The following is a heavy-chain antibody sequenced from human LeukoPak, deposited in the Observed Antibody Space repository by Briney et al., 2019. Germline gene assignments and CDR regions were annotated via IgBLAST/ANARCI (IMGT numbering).Heavy chain of an antibody. Sequence: GGSLRLSCAASGFTFSDFYMNWIRQAPGKGLEWVSYIRSSGTYANYADSVKGRFTISRDNAKKLLYLQMNSLRPEDTAVYYCARDLYDSGSYGFDYWGQGTLVTVSS. D-gene: IGHD3-10*01. CDR3: ARDLYDSGSYGFDY. CDR2: IRSSGTYA. CDR1: GFTFSDFY. J-gene: IGHJ4*02. V-gene: IGHV3-11*06.